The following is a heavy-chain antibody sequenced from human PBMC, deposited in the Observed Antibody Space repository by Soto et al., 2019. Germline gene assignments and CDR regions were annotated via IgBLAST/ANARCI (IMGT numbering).Heavy chain of an antibody. Sequence: ETLSLTCAVYGGSFSGYYWSWIRQPPGKGLEWIGEINHSGSTNYNPSLKSRVTISVDTSKNLFSLKLTSVTAADTAVYYCARIPVDTSMIYWLDPWGQGTLVTVSS. CDR2: INHSGST. D-gene: IGHD5-18*01. J-gene: IGHJ5*02. CDR1: GGSFSGYY. CDR3: ARIPVDTSMIYWLDP. V-gene: IGHV4-34*01.